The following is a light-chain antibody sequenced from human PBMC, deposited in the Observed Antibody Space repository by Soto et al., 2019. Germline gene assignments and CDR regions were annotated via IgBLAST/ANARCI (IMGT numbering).Light chain of an antibody. CDR1: QDVSHF. J-gene: IGKJ1*01. CDR2: GSS. CDR3: LSYSKDVPGT. Sequence: DIQMTQSPSSLSASVGDRVTFTCRASQDVSHFLAWYQHRPGKVPQLLIYGSSTLQSGVPSRFRVSRSGTPFALPISSPQPEDVATYYCLSYSKDVPGTFGQGTKVEIK. V-gene: IGKV1-27*01.